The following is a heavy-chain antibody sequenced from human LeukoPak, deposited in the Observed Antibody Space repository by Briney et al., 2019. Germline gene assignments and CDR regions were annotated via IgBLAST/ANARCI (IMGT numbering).Heavy chain of an antibody. Sequence: GGSLRLSCAASGSTFDDYAMHWVRQAPGKGLEWVSGISWNSGSIGYADSVKGRFTISRDNAKNSLYLQMNSLRAEDTALYYCAKDFIPRIAVAGPPDYWGQGTLVTGSS. J-gene: IGHJ4*02. V-gene: IGHV3-9*01. CDR3: AKDFIPRIAVAGPPDY. D-gene: IGHD6-19*01. CDR1: GSTFDDYA. CDR2: ISWNSGSI.